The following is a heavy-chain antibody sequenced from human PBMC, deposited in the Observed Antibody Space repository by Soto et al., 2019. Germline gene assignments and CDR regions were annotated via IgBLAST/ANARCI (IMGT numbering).Heavy chain of an antibody. CDR1: GFTFSDYW. Sequence: EVQLVESGGGLVQPGGSLRLSCAASGFTFSDYWMHWVRQAPGKGLVWVSRINTDGSSATYADSVKGRFTISRDNAKNMLYLQMNSLRAEDTAVYYCARDRRSSSSLVDCWGQGTLVTVSS. CDR2: INTDGSSA. D-gene: IGHD6-6*01. V-gene: IGHV3-74*01. J-gene: IGHJ4*02. CDR3: ARDRRSSSSLVDC.